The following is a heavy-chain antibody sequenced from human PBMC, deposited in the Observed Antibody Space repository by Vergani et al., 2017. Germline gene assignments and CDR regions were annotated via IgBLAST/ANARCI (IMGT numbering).Heavy chain of an antibody. D-gene: IGHD3-22*01. J-gene: IGHJ6*02. CDR1: GGTFSSYA. CDR2: IIPIFGTA. Sequence: QVQLVQSGAEVKKPGSSVKVSCKASGGTFSSYAISWVRQAPGQGLEWMGGIIPIFGTANYAQKFQGRVTITADESTSTAYMELNSLRAEDTAVYYCARKHISNYYDSSGYYYMGYYYGMDVWGQGTTVTVSS. V-gene: IGHV1-69*12. CDR3: ARKHISNYYDSSGYYYMGYYYGMDV.